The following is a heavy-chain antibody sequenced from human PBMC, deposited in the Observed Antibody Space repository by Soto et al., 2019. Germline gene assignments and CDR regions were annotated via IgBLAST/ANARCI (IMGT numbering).Heavy chain of an antibody. D-gene: IGHD1-26*01. Sequence: CGSLRLPCAASGFSVNAYYMYWVRHAPRNGLESGSFLYKDGATYYANSVSGRFTISRDNPTNTLFLHMNNVTADYTSVYFCARDNGGSYLPGSFDYWGQGTMVTVYS. CDR2: LYKDGAT. V-gene: IGHV3-53*01. CDR3: ARDNGGSYLPGSFDY. CDR1: GFSVNAYY. J-gene: IGHJ4*02.